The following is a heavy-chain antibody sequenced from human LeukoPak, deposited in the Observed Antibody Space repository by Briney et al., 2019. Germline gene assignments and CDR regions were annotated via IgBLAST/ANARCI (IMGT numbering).Heavy chain of an antibody. V-gene: IGHV4-59*08. CDR3: ARRSASTNWYFDL. D-gene: IGHD2-2*01. J-gene: IGHJ2*01. Sequence: PSETLSLTCTVSGGSISSYYWSSIRQPPGKGLEWIGYIYYSGSTNYNPSLKSRVTISVDTSKNQFSLKLSSVTAADTAVYYCARRSASTNWYFDLWGRGTLVTVSS. CDR2: IYYSGST. CDR1: GGSISSYY.